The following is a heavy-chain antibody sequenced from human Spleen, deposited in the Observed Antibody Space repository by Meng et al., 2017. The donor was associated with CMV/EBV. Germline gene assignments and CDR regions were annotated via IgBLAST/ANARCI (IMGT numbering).Heavy chain of an antibody. J-gene: IGHJ6*02. CDR1: GGSFSGYY. CDR2: INHSGST. Sequence: SETLSLTCAVYGGSFSGYYWSWIRQPPGKGLEWIGEINHSGSTNYNPSLKSRVTISVDTSKNFFSLKLTSVTAADTAVYYCARLIRHIDYYYYYGMDVWGQGTTVTVSS. CDR3: ARLIRHIDYYYYYGMDV. V-gene: IGHV4-34*01. D-gene: IGHD2-21*01.